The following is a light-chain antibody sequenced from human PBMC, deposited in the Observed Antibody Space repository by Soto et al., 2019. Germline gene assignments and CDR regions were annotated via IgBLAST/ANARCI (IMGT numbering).Light chain of an antibody. V-gene: IGLV2-14*01. J-gene: IGLJ1*01. CDR1: SSDVGAYNY. Sequence: QSVLTQPASVSGSPGQSVTISCTGTSSDVGAYNYVSWYQQYPGRPPKLMIYEVSGRPSGVSNRFSGSKSGNTASLTISGLQAEDEADYYCSSYTSSSTYVFGTGTKVTVL. CDR3: SSYTSSSTYV. CDR2: EVS.